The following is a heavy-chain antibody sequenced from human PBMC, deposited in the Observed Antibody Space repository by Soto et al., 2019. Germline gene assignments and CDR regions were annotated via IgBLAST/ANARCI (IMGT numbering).Heavy chain of an antibody. CDR3: AGTKVATLPYFDY. J-gene: IGHJ4*02. CDR2: IYYSGST. V-gene: IGHV4-59*12. Sequence: SETLSLTCTVSGGSISSYYWSWIRQPPGKGLEWIGYIYYSGSTNYNPSLKSRVTISVDTSKNQFSLKLSSVTAADTAVYYCAGTKVATLPYFDYWGQGTLVTVSS. D-gene: IGHD5-12*01. CDR1: GGSISSYY.